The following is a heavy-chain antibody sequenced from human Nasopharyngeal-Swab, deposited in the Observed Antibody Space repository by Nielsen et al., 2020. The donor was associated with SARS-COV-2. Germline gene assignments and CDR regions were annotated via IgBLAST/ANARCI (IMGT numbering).Heavy chain of an antibody. D-gene: IGHD2-8*01. Sequence: GESLKISCAASGFTFSSYSMNWVRQAPGKGLEWVSSISSSSSYIYYADSVKGRFTISRDNAKNALYLQMNSLRAEDTAVYYCARMVYPYTGIDYWGQRTLVTVSS. CDR3: ARMVYPYTGIDY. CDR2: ISSSSSYI. J-gene: IGHJ4*02. CDR1: GFTFSSYS. V-gene: IGHV3-21*01.